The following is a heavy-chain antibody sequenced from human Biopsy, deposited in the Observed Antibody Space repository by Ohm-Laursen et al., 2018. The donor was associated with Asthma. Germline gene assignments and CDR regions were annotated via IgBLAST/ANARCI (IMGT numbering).Heavy chain of an antibody. D-gene: IGHD2-2*01. CDR1: GYTFSSYQ. V-gene: IGHV1-46*01. CDR2: IKHISE. J-gene: IGHJ6*04. Sequence: ASVKVSCKASGYTFSSYQMHWVRQAPGQGLEWLGMIKHISEYAQKFQGRLTMTRDTSTRTVYMELSSLRSEDTAVYYCAREATSGEVPFGYFYALDVWGEGTTVTVSS. CDR3: AREATSGEVPFGYFYALDV.